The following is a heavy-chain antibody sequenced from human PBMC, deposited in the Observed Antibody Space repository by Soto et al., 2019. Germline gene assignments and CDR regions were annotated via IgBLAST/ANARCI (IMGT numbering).Heavy chain of an antibody. CDR3: ARDRGPSSGYYPYWFDP. CDR1: GGTFSSYA. V-gene: IGHV1-69*12. CDR2: IIPIFGTA. Sequence: QVQLVQSGAEVKKPGSSVKVSCKASGGTFSSYAISWVRQAPGQGLERMGEIIPIFGTANYAQKFQGRVTITADESTSTAYMELSSLRSEYTAVYYSARDRGPSSGYYPYWFDPWGQGTLVTVSS. D-gene: IGHD3-22*01. J-gene: IGHJ5*02.